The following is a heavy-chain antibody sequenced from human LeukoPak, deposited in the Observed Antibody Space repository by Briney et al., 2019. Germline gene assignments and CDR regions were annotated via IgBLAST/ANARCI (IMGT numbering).Heavy chain of an antibody. V-gene: IGHV3-23*01. J-gene: IGHJ4*02. CDR2: INGRGDST. Sequence: GGSLRLSCAASGFTFSTYTMNWVRQAPGRGLEWVSAINGRGDSTFYADSVKGQFTISRDNSKSTVYLQMNSLRADDTAVYYCAKERQTGDYFTSDFWGQGTLVTVSS. D-gene: IGHD4-17*01. CDR1: GFTFSTYT. CDR3: AKERQTGDYFTSDF.